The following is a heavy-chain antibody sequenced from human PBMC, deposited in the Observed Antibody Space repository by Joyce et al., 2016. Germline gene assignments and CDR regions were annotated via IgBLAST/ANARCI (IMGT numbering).Heavy chain of an antibody. V-gene: IGHV1-69*06. Sequence: QVQLVQSGAEVKKPGSSVKVSCKSSGGTFSRFSISWVRQAPGQGLEWMGGIIPISGTPNYAQQFQGRVTITADKSTSTAYMELSSLRSEDTAVYYCARPVHTYVAIAFEIWGQGTMVSVSS. J-gene: IGHJ3*02. D-gene: IGHD3-16*01. CDR3: ARPVHTYVAIAFEI. CDR1: GGTFSRFS. CDR2: IIPISGTP.